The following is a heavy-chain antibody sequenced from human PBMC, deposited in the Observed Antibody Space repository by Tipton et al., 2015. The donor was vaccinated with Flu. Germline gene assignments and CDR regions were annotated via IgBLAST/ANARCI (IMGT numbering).Heavy chain of an antibody. CDR1: GSTFNNYA. V-gene: IGHV3-23*01. CDR2: ISGSGGST. CDR3: AKRTCSGGSCPIDS. Sequence: GSLRLSCAASGSTFNNYAMNWVRQAPGKGLEWFSAISGSGGSTFCVDSLKGRFTISRDNSKNTLYLQMNSLRAEDTAVYYCAKRTCSGGSCPIDSWGQGTLVTVSS. D-gene: IGHD2-15*01. J-gene: IGHJ4*02.